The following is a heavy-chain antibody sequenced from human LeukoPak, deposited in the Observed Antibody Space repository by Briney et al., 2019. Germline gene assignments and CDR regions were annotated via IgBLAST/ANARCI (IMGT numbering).Heavy chain of an antibody. CDR2: INSDGTTT. J-gene: IGHJ4*02. D-gene: IGHD1-7*01. V-gene: IGHV3-74*01. Sequence: PGGSLRLSCAASGFSFSGSRMDWVRQAPGKGLVWVSRINSDGTTTYYADSVKGRFTISRDNARNTVFLQMSNLRAEDTAVYYCARPNYVYDYWGLGTMVTVSS. CDR1: GFSFSGSR. CDR3: ARPNYVYDY.